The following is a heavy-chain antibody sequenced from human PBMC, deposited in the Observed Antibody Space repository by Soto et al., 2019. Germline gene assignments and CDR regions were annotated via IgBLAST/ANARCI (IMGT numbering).Heavy chain of an antibody. CDR1: GGTFSSLA. V-gene: IGHV1-69*06. D-gene: IGHD3-10*01. J-gene: IGHJ4*02. CDR3: ARSPGVFDY. CDR2: LVPVFGTA. Sequence: QVQLVQSGAEVKKPGSSVKVSCKASGGTFSSLAISWVRQAPGQGLEWMGGLVPVFGTANYAQKFQDRVTITADKSTSIAYMELSSLRSEDTAVYYCARSPGVFDYWGQGTLVTVSS.